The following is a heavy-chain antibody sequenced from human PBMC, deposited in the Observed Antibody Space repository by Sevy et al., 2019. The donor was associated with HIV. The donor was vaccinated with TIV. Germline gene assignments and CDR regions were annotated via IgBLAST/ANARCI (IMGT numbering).Heavy chain of an antibody. Sequence: GGSLRLSCAASGFTFSSYAMSWVRQSPGKGLGWVSCIIGSGGRTYYAESVKGRFTISRDNAKNTLYLQMNNLRAEDTAVYYCAKDGHDYGDFYFNYWGQGTLVTVSS. D-gene: IGHD4-17*01. CDR2: IIGSGGRT. CDR1: GFTFSSYA. CDR3: AKDGHDYGDFYFNY. J-gene: IGHJ4*02. V-gene: IGHV3-23*01.